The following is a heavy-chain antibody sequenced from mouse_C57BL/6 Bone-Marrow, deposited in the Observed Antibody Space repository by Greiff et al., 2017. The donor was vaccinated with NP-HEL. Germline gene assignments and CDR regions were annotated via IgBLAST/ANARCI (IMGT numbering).Heavy chain of an antibody. J-gene: IGHJ4*01. CDR2: LLPPSPGYTT. CDR3: ARSIYYDYADDPFYAMDY. Sequence: EVKVVESGGGLLQPGGSLRLSCAASVFPFPSPSLIFVLPPPFPSLSFFFFLLPPSPGYTTEYSASVKGRFTISRDNSQSILYLQMNALRAEDSATYYCARSIYYDYADDPFYAMDYWGQGTSVTVSS. CDR1: VFPFPSPS. V-gene: IGHV7-3*01. D-gene: IGHD2-4*01.